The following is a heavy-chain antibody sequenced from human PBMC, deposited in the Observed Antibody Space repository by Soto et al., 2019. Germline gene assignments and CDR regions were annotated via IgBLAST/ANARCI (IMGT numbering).Heavy chain of an antibody. D-gene: IGHD2-15*01. J-gene: IGHJ6*02. V-gene: IGHV3-48*02. CDR3: ARKDILLLGMDV. Sequence: PGGSLRLSCAASGFTFSSYSMNWVRQAPGKGLEWVSYISSSSSTIYYADSVKGRFTISRDNAKNSLYLQMNSLRDEDTAVYYWARKDILLLGMDVWGQGTTVTVSS. CDR2: ISSSSSTI. CDR1: GFTFSSYS.